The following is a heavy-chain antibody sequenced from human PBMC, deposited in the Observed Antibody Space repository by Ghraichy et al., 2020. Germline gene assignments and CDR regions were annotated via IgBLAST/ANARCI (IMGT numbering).Heavy chain of an antibody. Sequence: ASVKVSCKASGYTFTGYYMHWVRQAPGQGLEWMGWINPNSGGTNYAQKFQGRVTMTRDTSISTAYMELSRLRSDDTAVYYCARDVGGSSPTSYWGQGTLVTVSS. CDR2: INPNSGGT. J-gene: IGHJ4*02. V-gene: IGHV1-2*02. D-gene: IGHD6-13*01. CDR3: ARDVGGSSPTSY. CDR1: GYTFTGYY.